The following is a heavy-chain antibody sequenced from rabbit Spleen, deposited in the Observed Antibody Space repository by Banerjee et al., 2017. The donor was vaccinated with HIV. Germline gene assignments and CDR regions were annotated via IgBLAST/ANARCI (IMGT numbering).Heavy chain of an antibody. CDR3: ARDSGSSFSSYGMDL. CDR1: GFDISKYG. CDR2: IDPIFGVS. V-gene: IGHV1S47*01. Sequence: QEQLEESGGGLVKPEGSLKLSCTVSGFDISKYGVTWVRQAPGKGLEWIGYIDPIFGVSYYATWVNGRFTISSHDAQNTLYLQMTSLTVADTATYFCARDSGSSFSSYGMDLWGPGTLVTVS. J-gene: IGHJ6*01. D-gene: IGHD8-1*01.